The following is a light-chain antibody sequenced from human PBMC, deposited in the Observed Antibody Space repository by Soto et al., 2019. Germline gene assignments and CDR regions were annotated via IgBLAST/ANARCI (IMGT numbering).Light chain of an antibody. CDR3: TSYTSSATLM. CDR2: EVS. Sequence: QSALTQPASVSGSPGQSITISCTGTSSDVGANDYVSWYRQHPAKAPKLMIYEVSNRPSGVSNRFSGSKSGNTASLTISGLQAEDEAVYYCTSYTSSATLMFGGGTKLTVL. CDR1: SSDVGANDY. J-gene: IGLJ3*02. V-gene: IGLV2-14*01.